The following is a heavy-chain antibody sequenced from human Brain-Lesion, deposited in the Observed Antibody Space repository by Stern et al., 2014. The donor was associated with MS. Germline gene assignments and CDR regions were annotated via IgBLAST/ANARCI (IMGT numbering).Heavy chain of an antibody. D-gene: IGHD2-2*01. CDR2: IFNSGRT. CDR3: ARGRVVPGFQYYATDV. V-gene: IGHV4-61*02. J-gene: IGHJ6*02. CDR1: GGSISSGGYY. Sequence: QVQLVQSGPGLVKPSQTLSLSRTVSGGSISSGGYYWSWIRQPAGKGLEWIGRIFNSGRTSHNPSLKSRVTISIDTSKNQFSLRLNSMTAADTAVYYCARGRVVPGFQYYATDVWGQGTTVIVSS.